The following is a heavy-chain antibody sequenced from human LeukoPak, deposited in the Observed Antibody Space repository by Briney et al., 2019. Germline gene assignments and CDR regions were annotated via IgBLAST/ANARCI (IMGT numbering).Heavy chain of an antibody. CDR2: IYPGDSDT. CDR3: ARRQGCSSTSCPPDS. V-gene: IGHV5-51*01. D-gene: IGHD2-2*01. CDR1: GYSFTTYW. J-gene: IGHJ4*02. Sequence: GESLKISCRGSGYSFTTYWIGWVRQMPGKGLEWMGIIYPGDSDTRYSQSFQGQVTMSADKSINTAYLQWSSLKASGTAMYYCARRQGCSSTSCPPDSWGQGTLVTVSS.